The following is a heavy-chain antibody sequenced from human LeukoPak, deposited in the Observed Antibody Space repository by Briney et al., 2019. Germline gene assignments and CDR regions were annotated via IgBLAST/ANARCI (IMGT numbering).Heavy chain of an antibody. D-gene: IGHD6-19*01. Sequence: GGSLRLSCATSGFTFSSYWMNWVRQAPGKGLEWVANIEQDGSEKNYVDSVKGRFTISRDNAKNSLYLQMSSLRAKDTAVYYCAGGRGWSSDYWGQGTLVTVSS. CDR1: GFTFSSYW. CDR2: IEQDGSEK. CDR3: AGGRGWSSDY. V-gene: IGHV3-7*03. J-gene: IGHJ4*02.